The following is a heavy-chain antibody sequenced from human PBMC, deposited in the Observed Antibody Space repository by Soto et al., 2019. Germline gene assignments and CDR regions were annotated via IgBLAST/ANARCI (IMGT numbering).Heavy chain of an antibody. CDR3: ARGDHGGTSHWYLDL. Sequence: EVQLVESRGGLVKPGGSLRLSCAVSGFTFSNYNMNWVRQAPGKGLEWVSSIGRSGGYIYYADSVKGRFTISRDNGKNSLFLQMNSLRAEDTAVYYCARGDHGGTSHWYLDLWGRGTLVTVSS. CDR1: GFTFSNYN. D-gene: IGHD4-17*01. V-gene: IGHV3-21*01. CDR2: IGRSGGYI. J-gene: IGHJ2*01.